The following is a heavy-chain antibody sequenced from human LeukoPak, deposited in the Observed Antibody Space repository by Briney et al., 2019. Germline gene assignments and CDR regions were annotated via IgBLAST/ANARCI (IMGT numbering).Heavy chain of an antibody. CDR2: FDPEDGET. CDR1: GYTLTELS. J-gene: IGHJ4*02. D-gene: IGHD6-6*01. V-gene: IGHV1-24*01. CDR3: AIPYKYSSSSGGYFDY. Sequence: SVKVSCKVSGYTLTELSMHWVRQAPGKGLEWMGGFDPEDGETIYAQKFQGRVTMTEDTSTDTAYMELSSLRSEDTAVYYCAIPYKYSSSSGGYFDYWGQGTLVTVSS.